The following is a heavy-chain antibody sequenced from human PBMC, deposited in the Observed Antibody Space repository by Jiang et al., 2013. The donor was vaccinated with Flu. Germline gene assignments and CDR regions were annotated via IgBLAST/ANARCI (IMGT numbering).Heavy chain of an antibody. V-gene: IGHV3-7*01. J-gene: IGHJ6*02. Sequence: SGGGLAQPGGSLRLSCAASGFTFSSYWMSWVRQAPGRGLEWVANIKQDGSEKYYVDSVKGRFTISRDNAKNSLYLQMNSLRAEDTAVYYCASIALGGYSYGYYSGYYYYGMDVWGQGTTVTVSS. CDR1: GFTFSSYW. D-gene: IGHD5-18*01. CDR3: ASIALGGYSYGYYSGYYYYGMDV. CDR2: IKQDGSEK.